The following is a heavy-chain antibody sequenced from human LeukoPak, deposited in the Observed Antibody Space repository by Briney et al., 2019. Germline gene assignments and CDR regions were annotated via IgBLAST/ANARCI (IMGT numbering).Heavy chain of an antibody. Sequence: GSLRLSCAASGFTFSSYSMNWVRQAPGKGLEWVSYISSSSSTIYYADSVKGRFTISRDNAKNSLYLQMNSLRAEDTAVYYCARDHYDFWSGYYRYYYYYYMDVWGKGTTVTVSS. D-gene: IGHD3-3*01. CDR2: ISSSSSTI. CDR1: GFTFSSYS. V-gene: IGHV3-48*04. J-gene: IGHJ6*03. CDR3: ARDHYDFWSGYYRYYYYYYMDV.